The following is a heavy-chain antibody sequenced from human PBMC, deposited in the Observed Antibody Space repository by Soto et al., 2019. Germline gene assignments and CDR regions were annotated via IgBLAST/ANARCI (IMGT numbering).Heavy chain of an antibody. J-gene: IGHJ5*02. CDR2: ISAYNGNT. D-gene: IGHD6-13*01. V-gene: IGHV1-18*01. CDR3: ARDPRAAATGGDNWFDP. CDR1: GYTFTSYG. Sequence: QVPLVQSGAEVKKPGASVKVSCKASGYTFTSYGITWVRQAPGQGLEWMGWISAYNGNTNYAQKLQGRVTMTTDTSTSTAYMELRSLRSDDTAVYYCARDPRAAATGGDNWFDPWGQGTLVTVSS.